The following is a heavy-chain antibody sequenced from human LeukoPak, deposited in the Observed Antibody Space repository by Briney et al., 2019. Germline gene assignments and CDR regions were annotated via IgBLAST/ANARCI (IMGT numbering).Heavy chain of an antibody. CDR2: IADDGGVK. V-gene: IGHV3-30*03. CDR3: AREATWGEWYFDH. Sequence: IADDGGVKQYADSVKGPFTVSRDDSKSTLYLQMNGLSVEDTAIYYCAREATWGEWYFDHWGQGTPVTVSS. D-gene: IGHD3-3*01. J-gene: IGHJ4*02.